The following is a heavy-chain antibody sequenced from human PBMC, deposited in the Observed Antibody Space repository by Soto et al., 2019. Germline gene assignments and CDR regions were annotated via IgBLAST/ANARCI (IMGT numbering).Heavy chain of an antibody. D-gene: IGHD3-22*01. CDR3: ARVDLLSGYYFDY. J-gene: IGHJ4*02. Sequence: SETLSLTCTVSGVSISSVDYYWSWIRQTPGKGLEWIAYIYYSGSTYYTPSLKSRLSMSVDTSKNQFSLRLTSVTAADTAVYYCARVDLLSGYYFDYWGQGTLVTVSS. CDR2: IYYSGST. CDR1: GVSISSVDYY. V-gene: IGHV4-30-4*01.